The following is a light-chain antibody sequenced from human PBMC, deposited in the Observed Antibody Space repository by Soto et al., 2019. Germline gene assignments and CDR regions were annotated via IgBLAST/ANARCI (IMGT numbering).Light chain of an antibody. J-gene: IGLJ1*01. CDR2: SVD. Sequence: QAVVTQEPSVTVSPGGTVTLTCASATGAVSSGNFPSWFQQKPGQPPRVLIYSVDSKHSWTPARFSGSLVEGKAALTLSRVQPEDEAEYYCLLYYGPAAVFGSGTKLTVL. CDR3: LLYYGPAAV. V-gene: IGLV7-43*01. CDR1: TGAVSSGNF.